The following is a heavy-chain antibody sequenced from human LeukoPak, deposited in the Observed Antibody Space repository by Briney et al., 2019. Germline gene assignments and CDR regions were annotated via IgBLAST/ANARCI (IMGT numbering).Heavy chain of an antibody. CDR1: GYTFTSYY. CDR2: IIPIFGTA. D-gene: IGHD2-15*01. CDR3: AREDIVVVVAATGHNWFDP. Sequence: ASVKVSCKASGYTFTSYYMHWVRQAPGQGLEWMGGIIPIFGTANYAQKFQGRVTITADESTSTAYMELSSLRSEDTAVYYCAREDIVVVVAATGHNWFDPWGQGTLVTVSS. J-gene: IGHJ5*02. V-gene: IGHV1-69*13.